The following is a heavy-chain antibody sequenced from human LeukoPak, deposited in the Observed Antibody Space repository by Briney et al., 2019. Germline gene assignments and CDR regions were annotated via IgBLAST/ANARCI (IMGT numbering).Heavy chain of an antibody. CDR1: GFTFSSYG. D-gene: IGHD4-11*01. J-gene: IGHJ6*03. V-gene: IGHV3-30*18. CDR2: ISYDGSNK. CDR3: AKNPPRVPTYYYYYYYMDV. Sequence: GGSLRLSCAASGFTFSSYGMHWVRQAPGKGLEWVAVISYDGSNKYCADSVKGRFTISRDNSKNTLYLQMNSLRAEDTAVYYCAKNPPRVPTYYYYYYYMDVWGKGTTVTVSS.